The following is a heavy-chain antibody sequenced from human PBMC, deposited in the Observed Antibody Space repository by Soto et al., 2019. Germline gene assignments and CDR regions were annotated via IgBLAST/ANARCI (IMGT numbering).Heavy chain of an antibody. CDR3: ARHNVTGLCDY. V-gene: IGHV4-34*01. CDR2: INHRGST. J-gene: IGHJ4*02. D-gene: IGHD2-8*02. Sequence: QVQLQQWGAGLLKPSETLSITCAVYGGPFSGYSWTWIRQPPETGLEWTGEINHRGSTTYNPSLKSRVTISVETSKIQFSLKRTSVTSADTAVYYCARHNVTGLCDYWGQGTLVSVSS. CDR1: GGPFSGYS.